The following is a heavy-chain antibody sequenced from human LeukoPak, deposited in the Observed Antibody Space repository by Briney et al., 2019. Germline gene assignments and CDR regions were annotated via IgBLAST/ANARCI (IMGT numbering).Heavy chain of an antibody. J-gene: IGHJ4*02. Sequence: PGGSLRLSCAASGFTFSSYGMHWVRQAPGKGLEWVAFIRYDGSNKYYADSVKGRFTISRDNSKNTLYLQMNSLRAEDTAVYYCAKDGEVGCGGDCYRHPPFPDYWGQGTLVTVSS. CDR1: GFTFSSYG. CDR3: AKDGEVGCGGDCYRHPPFPDY. D-gene: IGHD2-21*02. V-gene: IGHV3-30*02. CDR2: IRYDGSNK.